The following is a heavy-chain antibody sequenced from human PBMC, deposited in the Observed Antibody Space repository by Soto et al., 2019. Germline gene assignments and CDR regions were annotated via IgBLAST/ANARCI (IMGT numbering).Heavy chain of an antibody. CDR2: ISAYNGNT. J-gene: IGHJ5*02. Sequence: ALVKVSCKASGYTFASYGISWVRQAPGQGLEWMGWISAYNGNTNYAQKLQGRVTMTTDTSTSTAYMELRSLRSDDTAVYYCARDVEGGWFDPWGQGTLVTVSS. CDR3: ARDVEGGWFDP. CDR1: GYTFASYG. D-gene: IGHD2-15*01. V-gene: IGHV1-18*01.